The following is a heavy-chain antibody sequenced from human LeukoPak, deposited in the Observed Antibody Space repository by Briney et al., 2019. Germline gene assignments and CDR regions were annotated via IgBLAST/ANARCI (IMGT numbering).Heavy chain of an antibody. D-gene: IGHD5/OR15-5a*01. CDR3: ARGPAIVYGYFDN. Sequence: PGGSLRLSCAASGFTFSSHSMNWVRQAPGKGPDWISYISSGSDTIYYAESVKGRFTISRDNAKNSLYLQMISLRDEDTAVYYCARGPAIVYGYFDNWGQGTLVTVSS. CDR1: GFTFSSHS. V-gene: IGHV3-48*02. J-gene: IGHJ4*02. CDR2: ISSGSDTI.